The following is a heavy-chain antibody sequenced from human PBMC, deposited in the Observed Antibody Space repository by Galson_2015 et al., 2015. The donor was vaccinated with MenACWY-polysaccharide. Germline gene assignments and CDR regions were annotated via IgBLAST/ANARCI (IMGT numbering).Heavy chain of an antibody. V-gene: IGHV3-23*01. Sequence: SLRLSCAASGFTFSSYEMNWVRQAPGKGLEWVSAISGSGGSTYYADSVKGRFTISRDNSKNTLYLQMNSLRAEDTAVYYCARAQDAFDIWGQGTMVTVSS. J-gene: IGHJ3*02. CDR3: ARAQDAFDI. CDR1: GFTFSSYE. CDR2: ISGSGGST.